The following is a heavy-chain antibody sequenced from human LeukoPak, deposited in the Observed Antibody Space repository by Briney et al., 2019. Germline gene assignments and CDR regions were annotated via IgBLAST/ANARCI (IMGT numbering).Heavy chain of an antibody. CDR1: GFTFSSYA. V-gene: IGHV3-33*08. CDR2: IWYDGSNK. D-gene: IGHD6-13*01. Sequence: GGSLRLSCAASGFTFSSYAMHWVRQAPGKGLEWVAVIWYDGSNKYYADSVKGRFTISRDNSKNTLYLQMNSLRAEDTAVYYCARGGSSSWYGTFDYWGQGTLVTVSS. J-gene: IGHJ4*02. CDR3: ARGGSSSWYGTFDY.